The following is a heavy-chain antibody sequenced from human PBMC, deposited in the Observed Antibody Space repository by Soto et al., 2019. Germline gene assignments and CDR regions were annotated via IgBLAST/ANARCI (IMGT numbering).Heavy chain of an antibody. J-gene: IGHJ4*02. CDR3: VTFDYGDYAILDY. V-gene: IGHV3-73*02. D-gene: IGHD4-17*01. CDR1: GFIFSGSA. Sequence: EVQLVESGGGLVQPGGSLKLSCAASGFIFSGSAMHWVRQASGKGLEWVGRIRSKANSYATAYAASVKGRFTISRDDSKNTAYLQMNSLKTEDTAVYYCVTFDYGDYAILDYWGQGTLVTVSS. CDR2: IRSKANSYAT.